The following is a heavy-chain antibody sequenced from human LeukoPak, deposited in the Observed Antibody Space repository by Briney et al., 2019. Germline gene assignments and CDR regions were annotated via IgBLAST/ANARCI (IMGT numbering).Heavy chain of an antibody. CDR1: GYTFTSYG. V-gene: IGHV1-18*01. CDR3: ATLRRSGWYIGD. D-gene: IGHD6-19*01. J-gene: IGHJ4*02. Sequence: ASVKVSCKASGYTFTSYGISWVRQAPGQGLEWMGWINAYNGNTNYAQKLQGRVTMTTDTSTSTAYMELSSLRSDDTAIYYCATLRRSGWYIGDWGQGTLVTVSS. CDR2: INAYNGNT.